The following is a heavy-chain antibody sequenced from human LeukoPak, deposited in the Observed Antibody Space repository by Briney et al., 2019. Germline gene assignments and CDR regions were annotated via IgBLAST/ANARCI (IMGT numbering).Heavy chain of an antibody. CDR1: GCSIGDYA. D-gene: IGHD2-21*02. J-gene: IGHJ1*01. CDR3: TRAYCGGDCYFQH. V-gene: IGHV3-49*04. CDR2: IRSKAYGGTT. Sequence: PGGSLRLSCTASGCSIGDYAMSWVRQAPGKGLEWVVFIRSKAYGGTTEYAASVKGRFTISRDDSKSIAYLQMNSLKTEDTAVYYCTRAYCGGDCYFQHWGQGTLVTVSS.